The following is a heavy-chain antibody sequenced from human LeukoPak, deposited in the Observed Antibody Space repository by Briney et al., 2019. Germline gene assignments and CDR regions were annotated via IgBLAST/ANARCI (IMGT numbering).Heavy chain of an antibody. J-gene: IGHJ4*02. CDR2: ISGSGGST. CDR1: GFTFSSYA. D-gene: IGHD6-13*01. Sequence: GGSLRLSCAASGFTFSSYAMSWDRQAPGKGLEWVSAISGSGGSTYYADSVKGRFTISRDNSKNTLYLQMNSLRAEDTAVYYCAKDPDSSSWYGGDYWGQGTLVTVSS. CDR3: AKDPDSSSWYGGDY. V-gene: IGHV3-23*01.